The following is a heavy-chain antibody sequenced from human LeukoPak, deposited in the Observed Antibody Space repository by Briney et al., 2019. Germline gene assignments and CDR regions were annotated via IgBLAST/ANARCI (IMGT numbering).Heavy chain of an antibody. CDR2: ISGSGGST. CDR3: AKAPIKQNTVTTLIFDY. Sequence: PGGSLRLSCAASGFTFSSYGMSWVRQAPGKGLEWVSAISGSGGSTYYADSVKGRFTISRDNSKNTLYLQMNSLRAEDTAVYYCAKAPIKQNTVTTLIFDYWGQGTLVTVSS. D-gene: IGHD4-17*01. J-gene: IGHJ4*02. CDR1: GFTFSSYG. V-gene: IGHV3-23*01.